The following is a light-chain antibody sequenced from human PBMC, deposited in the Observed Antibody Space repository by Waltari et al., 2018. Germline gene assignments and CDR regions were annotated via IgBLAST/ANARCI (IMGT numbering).Light chain of an antibody. CDR2: KAS. J-gene: IGKJ2*01. CDR1: QSISSW. Sequence: XIQMTQSPSTLSASVGDXVTITCRASQSISSWLAWYQQKPGKAPKLLIYKASSLESGVPSRFSGSGSGTEFTLXXSSLQPDDFATXYCQQYNSYSAXGQGTKLEIX. CDR3: QQYNSYSA. V-gene: IGKV1-5*03.